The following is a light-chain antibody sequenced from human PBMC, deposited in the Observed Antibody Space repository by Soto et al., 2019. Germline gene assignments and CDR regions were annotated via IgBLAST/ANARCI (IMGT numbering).Light chain of an antibody. Sequence: EIVMTQSPATLSVSPGEGATLSCRASHSVDSNLAWYQQKPGQAPRLLIFGASTRATGIPTRFSGGGSGTDFTLTISSLQSEDFGLYFRQQYDKWPLTFGGGTKVDIK. CDR2: GAS. CDR1: HSVDSN. V-gene: IGKV3D-15*01. CDR3: QQYDKWPLT. J-gene: IGKJ4*01.